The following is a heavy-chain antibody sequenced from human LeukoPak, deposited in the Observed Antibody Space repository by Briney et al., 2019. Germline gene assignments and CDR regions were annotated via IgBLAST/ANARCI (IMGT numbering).Heavy chain of an antibody. J-gene: IGHJ3*02. CDR2: INPSGGST. Sequence: SVKVSCKASGYTFTSYYMHWVRQAPGQGLEWMGIINPSGGSTSYAQKFQGRVTMTRDTSTSTVYMELSSLRSEDTAVYYCASRLYEVVGWLGAFDIWGQGTMVTVSS. CDR1: GYTFTSYY. CDR3: ASRLYEVVGWLGAFDI. V-gene: IGHV1-46*01. D-gene: IGHD3-22*01.